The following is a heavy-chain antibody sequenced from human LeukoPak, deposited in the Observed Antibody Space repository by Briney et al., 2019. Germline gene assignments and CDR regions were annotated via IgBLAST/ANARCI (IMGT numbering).Heavy chain of an antibody. D-gene: IGHD2-2*01. CDR3: ASKYCSSTSCRDY. J-gene: IGHJ4*02. V-gene: IGHV3-48*03. CDR2: ISSSGSTI. Sequence: GGSLRLSCAASGFTFSSYEMNWVRQAPGKGLEWVSYISSSGSTIYYADSVKGRFTISRDNAKNPLYLQMNSLRAEDTAVYYCASKYCSSTSCRDYWGQGTLVTVSS. CDR1: GFTFSSYE.